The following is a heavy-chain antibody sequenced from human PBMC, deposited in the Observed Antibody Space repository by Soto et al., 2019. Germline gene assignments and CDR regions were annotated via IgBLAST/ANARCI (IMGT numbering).Heavy chain of an antibody. D-gene: IGHD6-19*01. CDR1: GFTFSNYA. J-gene: IGHJ4*02. Sequence: QVQLVESGGGVVQPGRSLRLSCAASGFTFSNYAMQWVRQAPGKGLEWVGVISSNGGTKFYVDSVKGRFTISRDNSKNTLYLQMTSLRTEDTAVYFCAKDGAGAGTLDYWGQGTLVTVSS. CDR3: AKDGAGAGTLDY. CDR2: ISSNGGTK. V-gene: IGHV3-30*18.